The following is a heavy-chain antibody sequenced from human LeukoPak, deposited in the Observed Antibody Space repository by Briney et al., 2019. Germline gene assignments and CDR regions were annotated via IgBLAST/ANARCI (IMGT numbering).Heavy chain of an antibody. V-gene: IGHV3-21*01. CDR3: ASANSIADSFDY. CDR1: GFTFSSYS. CDR2: ISSSSNYI. J-gene: IGHJ4*02. D-gene: IGHD4-23*01. Sequence: GGSLRLSCAASGFTFSSYSMIWVRQAPGKGLEWVSSISSSSNYIYYADSVKGRFTITRDNAKNSLDLQMNSLRVEDTAVYYCASANSIADSFDYWGQGTLVTVSS.